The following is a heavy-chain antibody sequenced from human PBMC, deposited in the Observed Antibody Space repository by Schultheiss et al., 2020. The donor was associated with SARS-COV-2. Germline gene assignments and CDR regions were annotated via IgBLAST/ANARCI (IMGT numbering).Heavy chain of an antibody. V-gene: IGHV1-18*04. CDR2: ISAYNGNT. CDR1: GDTFSNYG. Sequence: ASVKVSCKASGDTFSNYGISWVRQAPGQGLEWMGWISAYNGNTNYAQKLQGRVTMTADTSTSTAYMELRSLRSDDTAVYYCAKKERDCSGGSCHYPTDYYYYMDVWGKGTTVTVSS. CDR3: AKKERDCSGGSCHYPTDYYYYMDV. D-gene: IGHD2-15*01. J-gene: IGHJ6*03.